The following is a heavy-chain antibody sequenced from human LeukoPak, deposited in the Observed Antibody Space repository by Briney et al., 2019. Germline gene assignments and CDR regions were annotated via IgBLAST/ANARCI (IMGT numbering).Heavy chain of an antibody. V-gene: IGHV4-59*01. CDR3: ARGPHYYSYYGLDV. J-gene: IGHJ6*02. CDR2: IYYTGST. Sequence: SETLSHTCTVSAGFISNYWSWIRRPPGKGLEWIGSIYYTGSTNYNPSLESRVTMSVDTSKNQFSLKLSSLTAADTAVYFCARGPHYYSYYGLDVWGQGTTVTVSS. CDR1: AGFISNY.